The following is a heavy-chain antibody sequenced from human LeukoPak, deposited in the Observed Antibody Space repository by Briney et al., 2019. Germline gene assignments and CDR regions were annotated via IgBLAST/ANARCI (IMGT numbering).Heavy chain of an antibody. D-gene: IGHD6-6*01. V-gene: IGHV1-69*13. CDR2: IIPIFGTA. CDR3: AREGDSSSSSPLDY. J-gene: IGHJ4*02. CDR1: GGTFSSYA. Sequence: ASVKVPCKASGGTFSSYAISWVRQAPGQGLEWMGGIIPIFGTANYAQKFQGRVTITADESTSTAYMELSSLRSEDTAVYYCAREGDSSSSSPLDYWGQGTLVTVSS.